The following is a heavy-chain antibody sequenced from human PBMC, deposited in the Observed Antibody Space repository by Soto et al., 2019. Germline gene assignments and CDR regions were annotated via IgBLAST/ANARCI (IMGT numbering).Heavy chain of an antibody. J-gene: IGHJ6*02. Sequence: PGGSLRLSCAASGFTFSSYAMHWVRQAPGKGLEWVAVISYDGSNKYYADSVKGRFTISRDNSKNTLYLQMNSLRAEDTAVYYCARDGIYCISTSCYDYYYGMDVWGQGTTVTVSS. CDR3: ARDGIYCISTSCYDYYYGMDV. V-gene: IGHV3-30-3*01. CDR2: ISYDGSNK. CDR1: GFTFSSYA. D-gene: IGHD2-2*01.